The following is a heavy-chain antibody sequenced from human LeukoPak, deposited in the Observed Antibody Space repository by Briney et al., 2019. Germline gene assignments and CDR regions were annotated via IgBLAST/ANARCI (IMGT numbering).Heavy chain of an antibody. D-gene: IGHD3-3*01. CDR3: ARVNAGFWSGYSYYFDY. J-gene: IGHJ4*02. CDR1: GGSISSYY. Sequence: SETLSLTCTVSGGSISSYYWSWIRQPPGKGLEWIGYIYYSGSTNYNPSLKSRVTISVDTSKDQFSLKLSSVTAADTAVYYCARVNAGFWSGYSYYFDYWGQGTLVTVSS. CDR2: IYYSGST. V-gene: IGHV4-59*01.